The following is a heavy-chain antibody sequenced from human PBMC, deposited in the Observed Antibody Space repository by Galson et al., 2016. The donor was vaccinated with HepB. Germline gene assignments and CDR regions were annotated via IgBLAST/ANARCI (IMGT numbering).Heavy chain of an antibody. J-gene: IGHJ6*02. CDR2: LGSNSDTI. V-gene: IGHV3-48*01. CDR3: VKDRSNGWGYGMDV. CDR1: GFTFSSHS. D-gene: IGHD3-10*01. Sequence: SLRLSCAASGFTFSSHSMNWVRQAPGKGLEWVSYLGSNSDTIHYAASVRGRFSISRDNAKNSLYLQMNSLRAEDTAVYYCVKDRSNGWGYGMDVWGQGTTVTVSS.